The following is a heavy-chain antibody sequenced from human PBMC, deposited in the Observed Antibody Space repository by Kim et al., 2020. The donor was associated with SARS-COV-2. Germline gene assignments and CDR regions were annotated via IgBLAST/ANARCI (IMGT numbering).Heavy chain of an antibody. J-gene: IGHJ6*02. D-gene: IGHD3-16*01. CDR3: VKGGSYYYYGMDV. V-gene: IGHV3-64D*06. Sequence: YADSVKGRFTISRDNSKNTLYLQMSSLRAEDTAVYYCVKGGSYYYYGMDVWGQGTTVTVSS.